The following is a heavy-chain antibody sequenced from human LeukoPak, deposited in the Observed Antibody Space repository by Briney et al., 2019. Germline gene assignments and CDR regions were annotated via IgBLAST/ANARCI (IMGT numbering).Heavy chain of an antibody. CDR2: IYPGDSDT. CDR1: GYSFTSYW. Sequence: GESLEISCKGSGYSFTSYWIAWVRQMPGKGLEGMGIIYPGDSDTRYSPSFQGQVTISADKSISTAYLQWSSLKASDTAMYSCARDTTETGAFDIWGQGTMVTVSS. D-gene: IGHD1-1*01. J-gene: IGHJ3*02. CDR3: ARDTTETGAFDI. V-gene: IGHV5-51*01.